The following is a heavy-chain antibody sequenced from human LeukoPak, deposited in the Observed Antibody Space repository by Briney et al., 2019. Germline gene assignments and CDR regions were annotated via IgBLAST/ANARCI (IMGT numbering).Heavy chain of an antibody. V-gene: IGHV3-30*04. Sequence: GGSLRLSCAASGFTFSSYAMHWVRQAPGKGPEWVAVISYDGSNKYYADSVKGRFTISRDNSKNTLYLQMNSLRAEDTAVYYCARDREQLELSQAFDYWGQGTLVTVSS. CDR2: ISYDGSNK. CDR3: ARDREQLELSQAFDY. D-gene: IGHD1-7*01. J-gene: IGHJ4*02. CDR1: GFTFSSYA.